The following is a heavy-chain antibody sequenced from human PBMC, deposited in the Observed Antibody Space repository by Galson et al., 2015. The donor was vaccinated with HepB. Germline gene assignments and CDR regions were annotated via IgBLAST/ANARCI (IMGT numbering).Heavy chain of an antibody. CDR1: GFTFSSYE. CDR2: ISSSGSTI. V-gene: IGHV3-48*03. J-gene: IGHJ6*02. CDR3: ASLPDYYYGMDV. Sequence: SLRLSCAASGFTFSSYEMNWVRQAPGKGLEWVSYISSSGSTIYYADSVKGRFTISRDNAKNSLYLQMNSLRAEDTAVYYCASLPDYYYGMDVWGQGTTVTVSS.